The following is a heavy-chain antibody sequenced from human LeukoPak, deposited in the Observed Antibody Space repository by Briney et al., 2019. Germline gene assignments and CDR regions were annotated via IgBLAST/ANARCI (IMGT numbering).Heavy chain of an antibody. V-gene: IGHV4-34*01. J-gene: IGHJ5*02. D-gene: IGHD2-15*01. CDR3: AREVVVAATPAWFDP. CDR1: GGSISSYY. CDR2: INHSGST. Sequence: SETLSLTCTVSGGSISSYYWSWIRQPPGKGLEGIGEINHSGSTNYNPSLKSRVTISVDTSKNQFSLKLSSVTAADTAVYYCAREVVVAATPAWFDPWGQGTLVTVSS.